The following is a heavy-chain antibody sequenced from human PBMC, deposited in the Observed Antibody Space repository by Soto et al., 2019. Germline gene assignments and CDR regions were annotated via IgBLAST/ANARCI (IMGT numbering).Heavy chain of an antibody. Sequence: EVQLLESGGGLVQPGGSLRLSCAASGFTFSSYAMSWVRQAPGKGLEWVSAVSGSGGSTYYADSVKGRFTISRDNSKNTLYLQMNSLRAEDTAVYYCAKCIAAADDAFDIWGQGTMVTVSS. D-gene: IGHD6-13*01. CDR2: VSGSGGST. V-gene: IGHV3-23*01. CDR1: GFTFSSYA. J-gene: IGHJ3*02. CDR3: AKCIAAADDAFDI.